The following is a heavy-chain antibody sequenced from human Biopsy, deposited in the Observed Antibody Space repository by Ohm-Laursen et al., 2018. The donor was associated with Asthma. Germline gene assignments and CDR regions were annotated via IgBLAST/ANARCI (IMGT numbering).Heavy chain of an antibody. CDR2: ITSVFGTT. CDR1: GGTFDTYV. J-gene: IGHJ4*02. D-gene: IGHD2-2*01. CDR3: ARKAGSCISRTCYSLDF. Sequence: SVKVSCKSLGGTFDTYVIGWVRQAPGQGLEWMGGITSVFGTTTYPQKFQDRVTITADDSTSTVYMELSSLRSEDTAVYYCARKAGSCISRTCYSLDFWGQGTLVTVSS. V-gene: IGHV1-69*13.